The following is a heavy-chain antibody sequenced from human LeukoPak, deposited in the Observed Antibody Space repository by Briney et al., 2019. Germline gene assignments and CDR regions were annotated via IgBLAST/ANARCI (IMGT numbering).Heavy chain of an antibody. Sequence: SVKLSCKASGGTFSSYTISWVRQAPGQGLEWMGRIIPILVIANYAQKCQGRVTITADKSTSTAYMELSSLRSEDTAVYYRARASPTEGIVVVPAAINNWFDPWGQGTLVTVSS. CDR3: ARASPTEGIVVVPAAINNWFDP. J-gene: IGHJ5*02. CDR1: GGTFSSYT. V-gene: IGHV1-69*02. CDR2: IIPILVIA. D-gene: IGHD2-2*01.